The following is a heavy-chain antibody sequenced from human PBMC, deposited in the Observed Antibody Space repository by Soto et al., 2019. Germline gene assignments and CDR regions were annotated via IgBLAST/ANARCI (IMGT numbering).Heavy chain of an antibody. CDR2: ISSSSSPI. CDR1: GVSGFTFSKYA. V-gene: IGHV3-48*02. D-gene: IGHD4-17*01. Sequence: EVQLLESGGGLVQPGGSLRLSCAASGVSGFTFSKYAMSWVRQAPGKGLEWVSFISSSSSPIYYTDYVKGRFTISRDNAKNSLYLQMNSLRDEDTAVYYCARGFYGDWGFDYWGQGTLVTVSS. CDR3: ARGFYGDWGFDY. J-gene: IGHJ4*02.